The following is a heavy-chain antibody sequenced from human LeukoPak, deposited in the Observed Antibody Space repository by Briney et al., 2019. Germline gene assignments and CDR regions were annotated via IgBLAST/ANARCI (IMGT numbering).Heavy chain of an antibody. CDR2: ISSSGSTI. V-gene: IGHV3-11*01. J-gene: IGHJ4*02. D-gene: IGHD6-6*01. CDR3: ARDQSGIAARRGFYFDY. Sequence: GGYLRLSCAASGFTFSDYYMSWIRQAPGNGLEGGSYISSSGSTIYYADYVKGRLTMYRDNAKNSLYLQMNSLRAEDTAVYYCARDQSGIAARRGFYFDYWGQGTLVTVSS. CDR1: GFTFSDYY.